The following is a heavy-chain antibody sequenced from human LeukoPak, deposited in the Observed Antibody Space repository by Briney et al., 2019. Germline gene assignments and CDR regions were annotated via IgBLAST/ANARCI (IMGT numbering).Heavy chain of an antibody. D-gene: IGHD6-19*01. V-gene: IGHV3-7*03. CDR3: ARDRAGSGWFGGFDI. J-gene: IGHJ3*02. CDR1: GFTFSSYW. Sequence: GGALRLSCAASGFTFSSYWMSWVRQAPGKGREWVANIKQDGSEKYYVDSVKGRFTISRDNAKNSLYLQMNSLRAEDTAVYYCARDRAGSGWFGGFDIWGQGTMVTVSS. CDR2: IKQDGSEK.